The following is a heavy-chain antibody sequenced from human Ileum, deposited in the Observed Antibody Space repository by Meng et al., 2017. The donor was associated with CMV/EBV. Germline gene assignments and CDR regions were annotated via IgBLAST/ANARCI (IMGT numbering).Heavy chain of an antibody. CDR2: INPNSGGT. Sequence: ASVKVSCKASGYTFTSYDINWVRQAPGQGLEWMGWINPNSGGTNYAQKFQGRVTMTRDTSISTAYMELSRLRSDDTAVYYCARDFWSGYYTGFFDYWGQGTLVTVSS. CDR3: ARDFWSGYYTGFFDY. D-gene: IGHD3-3*01. J-gene: IGHJ4*02. V-gene: IGHV1-2*02. CDR1: GYTFTSYD.